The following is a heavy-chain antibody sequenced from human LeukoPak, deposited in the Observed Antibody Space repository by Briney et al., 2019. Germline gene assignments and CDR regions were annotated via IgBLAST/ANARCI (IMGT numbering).Heavy chain of an antibody. J-gene: IGHJ4*02. CDR1: GYTFTCYF. V-gene: IGHV1-46*01. Sequence: ASVKVSCKASGYTFTCYFMYWVRQAPGQGLEWMGLINPRGGTTRYAQKFQGRVTMTRDMSTSTVYMELSSLRSEDTAVYFCARAARTEWSPFDYWGQGTLVTVSS. CDR3: ARAARTEWSPFDY. CDR2: INPRGGTT. D-gene: IGHD3-3*01.